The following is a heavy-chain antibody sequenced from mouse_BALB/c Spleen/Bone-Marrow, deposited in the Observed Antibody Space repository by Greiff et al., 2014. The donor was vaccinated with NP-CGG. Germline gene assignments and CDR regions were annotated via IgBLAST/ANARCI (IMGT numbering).Heavy chain of an antibody. CDR3: ATSLLRPAMDD. Sequence: VQVVESGPGLVAPSQSLSITCTVSGFSLTTYVLHWVRQPPGKALEWLVVIWSDGSTTYNSALKSRLSISKDNSKSQVFLKMSSLQTDDTAMYYCATSLLRPAMDDWGQGTSVTVSS. V-gene: IGHV2-6*02. D-gene: IGHD1-2*01. CDR2: IWSDGST. CDR1: GFSLTTYV. J-gene: IGHJ4*01.